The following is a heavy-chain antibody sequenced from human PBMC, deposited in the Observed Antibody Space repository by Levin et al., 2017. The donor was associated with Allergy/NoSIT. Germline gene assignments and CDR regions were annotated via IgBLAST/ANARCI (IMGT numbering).Heavy chain of an antibody. V-gene: IGHV1-2*06. D-gene: IGHD6-13*01. J-gene: IGHJ5*02. CDR1: GFTFTIYD. Sequence: GASVKVSCKASGFTFTIYDIHWVRQAPGQGLEWVGRLNPNTGGTDSAQKFMGRVTMTRDTSTTTAFMELTRLRPDDTATYYCARETIAAPPYNWFDTWGQGALVTVSS. CDR3: ARETIAAPPYNWFDT. CDR2: LNPNTGGT.